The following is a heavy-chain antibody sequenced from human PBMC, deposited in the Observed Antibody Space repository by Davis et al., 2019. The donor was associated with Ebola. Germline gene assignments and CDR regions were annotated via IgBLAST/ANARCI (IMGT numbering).Heavy chain of an antibody. D-gene: IGHD2-2*02. CDR1: GFTFRSYA. J-gene: IGHJ4*02. Sequence: PGGSLRLSCAASGFTFRSYAMSWVRQAPGKGLEWVSGVTSSGYTTYYADSVKGRFTISRDNSKNTMFLQMNSLSAEDTAVYYCAKEGSTSCYTGFDYWGQGTLVTVSS. CDR3: AKEGSTSCYTGFDY. CDR2: VTSSGYTT. V-gene: IGHV3-23*01.